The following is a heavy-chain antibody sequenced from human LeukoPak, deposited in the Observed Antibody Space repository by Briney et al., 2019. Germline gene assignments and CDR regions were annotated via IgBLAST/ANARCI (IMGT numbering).Heavy chain of an antibody. Sequence: GGSLRLSCAASGFTFSDYYMSWIRQAPGKGLEWISYISSSGSTIYYADSVKGRFTISRDNAKNSLYLQMNSLRAEDTAVYYCARSHSSSWPFDYWGQGTLVTVSS. CDR2: ISSSGSTI. V-gene: IGHV3-11*01. CDR1: GFTFSDYY. J-gene: IGHJ4*02. D-gene: IGHD6-13*01. CDR3: ARSHSSSWPFDY.